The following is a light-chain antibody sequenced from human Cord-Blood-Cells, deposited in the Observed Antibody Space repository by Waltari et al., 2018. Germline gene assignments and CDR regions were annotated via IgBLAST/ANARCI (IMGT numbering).Light chain of an antibody. CDR3: SSYAGSNNLV. Sequence: QSALTQPPPASWSPGQSATISCTGPTSDGGGYYYFAWYQQHLGKAPKLMIYEVSRRPSGVPDRFSGSKSGNTASLTVSGLQAEDEADYYCSSYAGSNNLVFGGGTKLTVL. CDR1: TSDGGGYYY. J-gene: IGLJ3*02. CDR2: EVS. V-gene: IGLV2-8*01.